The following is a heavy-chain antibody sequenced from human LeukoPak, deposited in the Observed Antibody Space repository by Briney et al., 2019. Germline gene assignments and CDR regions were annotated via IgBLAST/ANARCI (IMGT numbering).Heavy chain of an antibody. CDR1: GGSISSGSYY. V-gene: IGHV4-61*02. D-gene: IGHD6-19*01. Sequence: PLQTLSLTCTVSGGSISSGSYYWSWIRQPAGKGLEWIGRIYTSGSTNYNPSLKSRVTISVDTSKNQFSLQLSSVTAADTAVYYCARDRGSSGWFDYWGQGTLVTVSS. CDR2: IYTSGST. CDR3: ARDRGSSGWFDY. J-gene: IGHJ4*02.